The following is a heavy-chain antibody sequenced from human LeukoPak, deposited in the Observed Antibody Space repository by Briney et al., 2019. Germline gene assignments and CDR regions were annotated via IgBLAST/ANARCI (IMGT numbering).Heavy chain of an antibody. J-gene: IGHJ4*02. CDR2: INPSGGST. D-gene: IGHD5-24*01. CDR1: GYTFTSYY. Sequence: GASVKVSCRASGYTFTSYYMPWVRQAPGQGLEWMGIINPSGGSTTYAQKFQDRVTMTRDTSTSTVYMELSSLRSEDTTVYYCARNRWLDCWGQGTLVTVPS. V-gene: IGHV1-46*01. CDR3: ARNRWLDC.